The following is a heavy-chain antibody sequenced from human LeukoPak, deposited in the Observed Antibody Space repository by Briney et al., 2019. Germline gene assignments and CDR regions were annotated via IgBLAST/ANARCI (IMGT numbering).Heavy chain of an antibody. CDR3: ARGSYSGSYYSNY. D-gene: IGHD1-26*01. J-gene: IGHJ4*02. CDR1: GGSISSGDYY. Sequence: SETLSLTCTVSGGSISSGDYYWSWIRQPPGKGLEWIGYIYYSGSTYYNPSLKSRVTISVDTSKNQFSLKLSSVTAADTAVYYCARGSYSGSYYSNYWGQGTLVTASS. CDR2: IYYSGST. V-gene: IGHV4-30-4*08.